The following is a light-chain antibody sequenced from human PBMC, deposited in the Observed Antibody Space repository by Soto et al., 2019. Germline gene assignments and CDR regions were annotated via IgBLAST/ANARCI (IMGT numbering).Light chain of an antibody. CDR3: LQYHNLWA. CDR1: QSVSSN. J-gene: IGKJ1*01. Sequence: EIVMTQSPATLSVSPGERATLSCRASQSVSSNLAWYQQKPGQAPRLLIYRASNRATGIPDRVSGSGSGTDFTLTISSLQSEDFTVYSCLQYHNLWAFGQGTKVDIK. CDR2: RAS. V-gene: IGKV3D-15*01.